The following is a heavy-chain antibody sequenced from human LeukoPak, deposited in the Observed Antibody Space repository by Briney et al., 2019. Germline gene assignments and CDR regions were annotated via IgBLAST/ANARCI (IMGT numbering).Heavy chain of an antibody. CDR2: INPNSGGT. CDR1: GYTFTNYG. CDR3: ARGGGSYDFDY. V-gene: IGHV1-2*04. Sequence: ASVKVSCKASGYTFTNYGITWVRQAPGQGLEWMGWINPNSGGTNYAQKFQGWVTMTRDTSISTAYMELSRLRSDDTAVYYCARGGGSYDFDYWGQGTLVTVSS. D-gene: IGHD1-26*01. J-gene: IGHJ4*02.